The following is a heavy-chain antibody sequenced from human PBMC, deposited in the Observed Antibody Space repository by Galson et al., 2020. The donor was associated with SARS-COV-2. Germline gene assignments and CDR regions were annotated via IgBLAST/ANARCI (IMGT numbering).Heavy chain of an antibody. CDR3: ARGVCSSTSCYGYYYYYMDV. CDR1: GFTFSSYW. D-gene: IGHD2-2*01. CDR2: INSDGSST. V-gene: IGHV3-74*01. J-gene: IGHJ6*03. Sequence: GGTLRLSCAASGFTFSSYWMHWARHAPGKGLVWVSRINSDGSSTSYADSVKGRFTISRDNAKNTLYLQMNSLRAEDTAVYYCARGVCSSTSCYGYYYYYMDVWGKGTTVTVSS.